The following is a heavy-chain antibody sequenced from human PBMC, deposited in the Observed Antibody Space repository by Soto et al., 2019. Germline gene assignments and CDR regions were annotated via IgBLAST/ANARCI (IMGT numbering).Heavy chain of an antibody. D-gene: IGHD3-16*01. CDR2: TRNKVNSFSA. Sequence: EVQLMESGGGLVQPGGSLRLSCAASGFIFSDYYMDWVRQVPGEGLEWVGRTRNKVNSFSAEYAASVKGRFSIYRDASKDSMYLKMNSLKSDDTAVYYCARDTGGSYDYWGQGALVTVSS. CDR1: GFIFSDYY. J-gene: IGHJ4*02. CDR3: ARDTGGSYDY. V-gene: IGHV3-72*01.